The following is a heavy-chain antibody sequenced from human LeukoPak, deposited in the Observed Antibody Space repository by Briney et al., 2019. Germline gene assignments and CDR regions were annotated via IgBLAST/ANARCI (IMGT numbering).Heavy chain of an antibody. Sequence: GGSLRLSCAASGFTFSGYWMTWVRPAPGKGLEWVANIKQDGSEKYYVDSVKGRFTISRDNAQNSLYLQMSSLRAEDTAVYYCARGRGIDYWGQGTLVTVSS. J-gene: IGHJ4*02. V-gene: IGHV3-7*03. D-gene: IGHD3-10*01. CDR3: ARGRGIDY. CDR1: GFTFSGYW. CDR2: IKQDGSEK.